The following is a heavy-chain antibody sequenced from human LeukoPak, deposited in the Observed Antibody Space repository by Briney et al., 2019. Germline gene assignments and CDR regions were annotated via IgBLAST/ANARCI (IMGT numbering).Heavy chain of an antibody. CDR1: GGTFSSYA. Sequence: AASVKVSCKASGGTFSSYAISWVRQAPGQGLEGMGGIIPTFGTANYAQKFQGRVTITTDESTSTAYMELSSLRSEDTAVYYCARAAYCGGDCYSYFDYWGQGTLVTVSS. J-gene: IGHJ4*02. D-gene: IGHD2-21*02. V-gene: IGHV1-69*05. CDR2: IIPTFGTA. CDR3: ARAAYCGGDCYSYFDY.